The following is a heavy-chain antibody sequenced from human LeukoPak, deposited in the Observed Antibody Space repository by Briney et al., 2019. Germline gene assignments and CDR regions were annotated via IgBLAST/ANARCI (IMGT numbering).Heavy chain of an antibody. J-gene: IGHJ4*02. D-gene: IGHD5-18*01. CDR2: IYYSGST. CDR1: GGSISSGGYY. V-gene: IGHV4-31*03. Sequence: PSETLSLTCTVSGGSISSGGYYWSWLRQHPGKGVEWIGNIYYSGSTYYNPSLKSRATISVDTSKNQFSLKLSSVTAADTALYYCARGENVDTAMGFLFDYWGQETLVTVSS. CDR3: ARGENVDTAMGFLFDY.